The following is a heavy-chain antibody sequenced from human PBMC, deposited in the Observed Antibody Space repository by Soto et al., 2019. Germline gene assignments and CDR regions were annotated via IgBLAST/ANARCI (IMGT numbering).Heavy chain of an antibody. D-gene: IGHD4-17*01. CDR3: TRRDYGDYDYVDS. CDR1: GYTFSSYH. Sequence: QVQLVQSGAEVKRPGASVRLFCKASGYTFSSYHIHWVRQAPGQGLEWMGMVNPSTGAAPYAQKFQGRLTLTRDMSTRTVFMELNSLRSDDTAVYYCTRRDYGDYDYVDSCGQGTLVAVS. CDR2: VNPSTGAA. J-gene: IGHJ4*02. V-gene: IGHV1-46*01.